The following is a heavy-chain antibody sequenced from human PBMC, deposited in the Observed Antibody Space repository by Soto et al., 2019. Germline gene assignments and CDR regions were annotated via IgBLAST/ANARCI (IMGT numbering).Heavy chain of an antibody. CDR2: ITSSGSLI. CDR3: ARTMYSNRGWFDP. Sequence: GGSLRLSCSASGFTFSSYDMDWVRQAPGKGLEWVSYITSSGSLIYYADSVRGRFTVSRDNAKNSLYLQMNSLRAEDTGVYYCARTMYSNRGWFDPWGQGTLVTVSS. D-gene: IGHD6-13*01. V-gene: IGHV3-48*03. CDR1: GFTFSSYD. J-gene: IGHJ5*02.